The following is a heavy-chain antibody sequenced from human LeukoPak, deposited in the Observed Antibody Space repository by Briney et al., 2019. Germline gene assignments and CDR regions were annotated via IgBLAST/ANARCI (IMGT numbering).Heavy chain of an antibody. CDR2: ISSSRSTI. CDR3: ARVGGYSYGTPVNYYYYYYMDV. Sequence: GGSLRLSCVASGFTFSSFSMNWVRQAPGKGLEWVSYISSSRSTIYYADSVKGRFTISRDNAKNSLYLQMNSLRAEDTAVYYCARVGGYSYGTPVNYYYYYYMDVWGKGTTVTVSS. D-gene: IGHD5-18*01. V-gene: IGHV3-48*04. CDR1: GFTFSSFS. J-gene: IGHJ6*03.